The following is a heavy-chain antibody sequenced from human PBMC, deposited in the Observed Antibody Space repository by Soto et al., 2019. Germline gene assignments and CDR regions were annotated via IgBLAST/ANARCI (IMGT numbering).Heavy chain of an antibody. D-gene: IGHD6-19*01. V-gene: IGHV1-8*01. CDR3: ARGPRSSDWRFSYYYMDV. CDR1: FTSYD. J-gene: IGHJ6*02. CDR2: MNPNSGNT. Sequence: QVQLVQSGAEVKKPGASVKVSCTFTSYDINWVRQATGQGLEWMAWMNPNSGNTRYAQKFQGRVTMTRNTSNFTAYMELSSLRSEDTAVYYCARGPRSSDWRFSYYYMDVWGQGTTVTVSS.